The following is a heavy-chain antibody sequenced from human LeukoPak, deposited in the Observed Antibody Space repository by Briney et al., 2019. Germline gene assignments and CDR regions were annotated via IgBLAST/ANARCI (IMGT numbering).Heavy chain of an antibody. CDR2: IYYTGTA. D-gene: IGHD3-10*01. V-gene: IGHV4-31*11. CDR1: LASVGSVSYY. Sequence: PSQAPCHTSADPLASVGSVSYYSSCISQRPRDGLEWIGYIYYTGTAYYNPSLKSRAAIFLDPFKNQFYQCLSSVTAADTGLYFCARNSQFGELSFDYWGQGTLLTVSS. J-gene: IGHJ4*02. CDR3: ARNSQFGELSFDY.